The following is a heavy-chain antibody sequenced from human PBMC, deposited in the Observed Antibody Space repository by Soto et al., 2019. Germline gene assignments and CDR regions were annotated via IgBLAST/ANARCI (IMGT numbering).Heavy chain of an antibody. Sequence: QVQLVQSGAEVKKPGSSVKVSCKASGGTFSSYAISWVRQAPGQGLEWMGGIIPIFGTANYAQKFQGRVTITADESTSTAYMELSSLRSEDTAMYYCAKPQYSSSGYYYGMDVWGQGTTVTVSS. J-gene: IGHJ6*02. CDR2: IIPIFGTA. CDR1: GGTFSSYA. D-gene: IGHD6-6*01. CDR3: AKPQYSSSGYYYGMDV. V-gene: IGHV1-69*01.